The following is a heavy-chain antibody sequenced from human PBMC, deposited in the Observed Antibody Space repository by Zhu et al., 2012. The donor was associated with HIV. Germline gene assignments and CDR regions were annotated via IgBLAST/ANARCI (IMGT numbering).Heavy chain of an antibody. Sequence: QVQLQESGPGSVKPSKTLSLTCSISGYSMRSGYYWGWIRQPPGKDLEWIGSIYHSGTTYYNPSLKSRVTILVDMSEKEFSLKLTSVTAADTAVYYCARGGYYYDSLGAFDLWGQGQRSPFLQ. D-gene: IGHD3-22*01. CDR3: ARGGYYYDSLGAFDL. CDR2: IYHSGTT. J-gene: IGHJ3*01. CDR1: GYSMRSGYY. V-gene: IGHV4-38-2*02.